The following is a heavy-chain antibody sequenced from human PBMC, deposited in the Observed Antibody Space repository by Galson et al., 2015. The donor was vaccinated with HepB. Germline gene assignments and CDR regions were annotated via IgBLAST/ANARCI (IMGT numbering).Heavy chain of an antibody. J-gene: IGHJ4*02. D-gene: IGHD2-15*01. CDR1: GFTFSSYS. Sequence: SLRLSCAASGFTFSSYSMNWVRQAPGKGLEWVSSISSSSSYIYYADSVKGRFTISRDNAKNSLYLQMNSLRAEDTAVYYCARRGCSGGSCYGGVDYWGQGTLVTVSS. CDR2: ISSSSSYI. CDR3: ARRGCSGGSCYGGVDY. V-gene: IGHV3-21*01.